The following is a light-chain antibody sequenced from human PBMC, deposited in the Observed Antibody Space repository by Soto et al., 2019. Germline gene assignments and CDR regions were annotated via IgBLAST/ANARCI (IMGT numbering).Light chain of an antibody. V-gene: IGKV1-39*01. Sequence: DLQMTQSPSYLSASVGDRVTITCRTSQSISYYLNWFQQKPGKAPKLLINAASSLQSGVPSRFSGSGSGTDFTLTISSLQPDDSATYYCQQSYSTPRAFGQGTKVEIK. J-gene: IGKJ1*01. CDR3: QQSYSTPRA. CDR1: QSISYY. CDR2: AAS.